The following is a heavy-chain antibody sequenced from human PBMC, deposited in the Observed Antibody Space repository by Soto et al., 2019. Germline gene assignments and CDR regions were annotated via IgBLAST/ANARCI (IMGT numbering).Heavy chain of an antibody. Sequence: ESGGGVVQPGRSLRLSCAASGFTFSSYGMHWVRQAPGKGLEWVAVIWYDGSNKYYADSVKGRFTISRDNSKNTLYLQMNSLRAEDTAVYYCARDSGYDSSGYLDYWGQGTLVTVSS. D-gene: IGHD3-22*01. CDR2: IWYDGSNK. CDR1: GFTFSSYG. CDR3: ARDSGYDSSGYLDY. V-gene: IGHV3-33*01. J-gene: IGHJ4*02.